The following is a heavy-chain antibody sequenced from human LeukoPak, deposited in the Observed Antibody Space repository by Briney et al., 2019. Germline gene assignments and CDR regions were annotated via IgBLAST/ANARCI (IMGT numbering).Heavy chain of an antibody. D-gene: IGHD3-22*01. V-gene: IGHV3-23*01. CDR3: AKSSYYDSSGYYREYYFDY. CDR1: GFTFSTYA. Sequence: GGSVRLSCAASGFTFSTYAMSWVRQAPGKGLEWVSAISGSGGSTNYADSVKGRVTVSRDNSKSTLYLQMNSLRAEDTAVYYCAKSSYYDSSGYYREYYFDYWGQGTLVTVSS. CDR2: ISGSGGST. J-gene: IGHJ4*02.